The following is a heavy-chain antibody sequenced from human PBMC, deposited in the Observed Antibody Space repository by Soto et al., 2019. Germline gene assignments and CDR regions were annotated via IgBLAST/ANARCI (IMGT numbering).Heavy chain of an antibody. CDR3: AKDIEPNGELLSPDY. J-gene: IGHJ4*02. V-gene: IGHV3-9*01. Sequence: EVQLVESGGGLVQPGRSLRLSCAASGFTFDDYAMHWVRQAPGKGLEWVSGISWNSGSIGYADSVKGRFTISRDNAKNSLYLQMNSLRAEDTALYYCAKDIEPNGELLSPDYWGQGTLVTVSS. CDR1: GFTFDDYA. CDR2: ISWNSGSI. D-gene: IGHD1-26*01.